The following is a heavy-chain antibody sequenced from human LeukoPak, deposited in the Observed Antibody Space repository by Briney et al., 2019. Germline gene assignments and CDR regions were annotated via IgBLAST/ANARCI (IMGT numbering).Heavy chain of an antibody. Sequence: PSETLSLTCTISGGSISTYYWNWIRQPAGKGLEWIGRVHTSGSGNYSPSLRGRVIMSVDTSKNQFSLNLNSVTAADTAVYFCARGLRDTDTALYHRMEVWGQGTTVTVSS. CDR1: GGSISTYY. D-gene: IGHD5-18*01. CDR3: ARGLRDTDTALYHRMEV. CDR2: VHTSGSG. J-gene: IGHJ6*02. V-gene: IGHV4-4*07.